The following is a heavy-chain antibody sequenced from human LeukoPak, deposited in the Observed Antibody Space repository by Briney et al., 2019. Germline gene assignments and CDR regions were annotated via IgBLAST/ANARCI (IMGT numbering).Heavy chain of an antibody. CDR3: AKGFRAFDI. Sequence: PSETLSLTCTVSGDSISSSSYYWSWIRQPPGKGLEWIGYIYYSGSTNYNPSLKSRVTISVDTSKNQFSLKLSSVTAADTAVYYCAKGFRAFDIWGQGTMVTVSS. J-gene: IGHJ3*02. D-gene: IGHD3-3*01. CDR2: IYYSGST. CDR1: GDSISSSSYY. V-gene: IGHV4-61*01.